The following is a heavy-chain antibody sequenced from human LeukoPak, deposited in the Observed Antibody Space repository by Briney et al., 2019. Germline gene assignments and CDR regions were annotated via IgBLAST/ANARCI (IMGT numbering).Heavy chain of an antibody. CDR3: ARDPQTYCSSTSCWYYFDY. Sequence: ASVKVSCKASGGTFSSYGVSWVRQAPGQGLERMGWISAYNGNTNYAQKLQGRVTMTTDTSTSTAYMELRSLRSDDTAVYYCARDPQTYCSSTSCWYYFDYWGQGTLVTVSS. CDR1: GGTFSSYG. V-gene: IGHV1-18*01. J-gene: IGHJ4*02. D-gene: IGHD2-2*01. CDR2: ISAYNGNT.